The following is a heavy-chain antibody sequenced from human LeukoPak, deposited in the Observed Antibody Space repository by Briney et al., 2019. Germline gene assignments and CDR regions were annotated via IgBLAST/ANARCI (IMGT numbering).Heavy chain of an antibody. J-gene: IGHJ4*02. CDR1: GFTFSSYA. Sequence: GGSLRLSCAASGFTFSSYAMSWVRQARGRGLEWVSGVSGSGGSTYYADSVKGRFTISRDNSENTLYLQMNSLRAEDTAVYYCAKDLDIVATITGNWGQGTLVTVSS. V-gene: IGHV3-23*01. CDR2: VSGSGGST. D-gene: IGHD5-12*01. CDR3: AKDLDIVATITGN.